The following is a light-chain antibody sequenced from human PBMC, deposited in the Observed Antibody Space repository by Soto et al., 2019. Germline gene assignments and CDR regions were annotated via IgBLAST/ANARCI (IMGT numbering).Light chain of an antibody. CDR1: SSDVGSYNL. V-gene: IGLV2-23*01. J-gene: IGLJ2*01. CDR3: CSYAGSNIHVL. Sequence: QSALTQPASVSGSPGQSITISCTGTSSDVGSYNLVSWYQHHPGKAPKLIIYEGSKRPSGVSNRFSGSKSGDTASLTISGLQAEDEADYLCCSYAGSNIHVLFGGGTKLTVL. CDR2: EGS.